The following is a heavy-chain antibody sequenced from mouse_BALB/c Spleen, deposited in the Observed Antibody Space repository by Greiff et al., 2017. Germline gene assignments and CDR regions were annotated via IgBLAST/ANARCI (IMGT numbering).Heavy chain of an antibody. D-gene: IGHD1-1*01. CDR1: GFTFTDYY. CDR3: ARYYYGSSYYYAMDY. CDR2: IRNKANGYTT. J-gene: IGHJ4*01. Sequence: EVKVVESGGGLVQPGGSLRLSCATSGFTFTDYYMSWVRQPPGKALEWLGFIRNKANGYTTEYSASVKGRFTISRDNSQSILYLQMNTLRAEDSATYYCARYYYGSSYYYAMDYWGQGTSVTVSS. V-gene: IGHV7-3*02.